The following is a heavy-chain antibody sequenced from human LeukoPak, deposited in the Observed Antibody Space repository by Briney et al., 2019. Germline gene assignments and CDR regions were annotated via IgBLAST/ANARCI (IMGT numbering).Heavy chain of an antibody. Sequence: GASVKVSCKASGYTFTSYAMHWVRQAPGQRLEWMGWINAGNGNTKYSRKFQGRVTITRDTSASTAYMELSSLRSEDTAVYYCARWASSSWYYFDYWGQGTLVTVSS. J-gene: IGHJ4*02. CDR1: GYTFTSYA. CDR2: INAGNGNT. CDR3: ARWASSSWYYFDY. D-gene: IGHD6-13*01. V-gene: IGHV1-3*01.